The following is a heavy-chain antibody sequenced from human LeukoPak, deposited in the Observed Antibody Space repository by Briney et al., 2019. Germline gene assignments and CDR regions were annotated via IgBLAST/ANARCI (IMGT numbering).Heavy chain of an antibody. Sequence: SETLSLTCTVSGGSISSSSYYWGWIRQPPGKGLEWIGSIYYSGSTYYNPSLKSRVTISVDTSKNQFSLKLSSVTAADTAVYYCARERRSATLDYWGQGTLVTVSS. J-gene: IGHJ4*02. CDR1: GGSISSSSYY. CDR2: IYYSGST. D-gene: IGHD2-15*01. V-gene: IGHV4-39*07. CDR3: ARERRSATLDY.